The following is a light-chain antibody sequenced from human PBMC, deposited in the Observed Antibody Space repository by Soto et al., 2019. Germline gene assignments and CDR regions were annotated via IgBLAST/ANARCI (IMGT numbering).Light chain of an antibody. CDR3: QQYVLGLT. J-gene: IGKJ3*01. V-gene: IGKV3-20*01. Sequence: EIVLTQSPGTLSLSPGERATLSCRTSQSISSNYLAWYQQKPGQAPRLLIYAASSRATGIPDRFSGSGSGTDFTLTVSRLEPEDLAVYYCQQYVLGLTFGPGTKVDIK. CDR2: AAS. CDR1: QSISSNY.